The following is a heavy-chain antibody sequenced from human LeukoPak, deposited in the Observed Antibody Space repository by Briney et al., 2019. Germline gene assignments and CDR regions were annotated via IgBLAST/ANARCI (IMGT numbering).Heavy chain of an antibody. J-gene: IGHJ4*02. D-gene: IGHD3-3*01. CDR3: AKPQGYDFWSGYD. CDR2: ISGSGGST. V-gene: IGHV3-23*01. CDR1: GFTFSSYA. Sequence: GGSLRLSCAASGFTFSSYAMSWVRQAPGKGLEWVSAISGSGGSTYYADSVKGRFTISRDNSKNMLYLQMNSLRAEDTAVYYCAKPQGYDFWSGYDWGQGTLVIVSS.